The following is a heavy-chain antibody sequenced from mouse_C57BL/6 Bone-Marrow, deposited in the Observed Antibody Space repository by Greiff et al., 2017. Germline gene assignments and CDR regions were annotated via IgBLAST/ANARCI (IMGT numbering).Heavy chain of an antibody. V-gene: IGHV1-31*01. CDR3: ARGGYYQFLG. CDR1: GYSFTGYY. CDR2: IYPYNGVS. J-gene: IGHJ2*01. D-gene: IGHD2-3*01. Sequence: EVQLQQSGPELVKPGASVKISCKASGYSFTGYYMHWVQQSHGNILDWIGYIYPYNGVSSYNPQFNGQATLTVDKSSRTAYIELRRLTSEDSAVYYGARGGYYQFLGWGKGTTLTVAS.